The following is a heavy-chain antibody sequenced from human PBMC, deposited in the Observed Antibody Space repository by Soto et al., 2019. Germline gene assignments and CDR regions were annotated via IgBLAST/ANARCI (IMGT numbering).Heavy chain of an antibody. CDR1: GFTFNTYG. J-gene: IGHJ5*02. CDR2: ISYDGSNE. Sequence: QAQLVESGGGVVQPGTSLRLSCAASGFTFNTYGMHWVRQAPGKGLEWVAFISYDGSNEYYADSVKGRFTISRDNSKNTVFLQMNSLRGEDTAVYYCAKSLAVAAGWFDPWGQGALVTVSS. V-gene: IGHV3-30*18. D-gene: IGHD6-19*01. CDR3: AKSLAVAAGWFDP.